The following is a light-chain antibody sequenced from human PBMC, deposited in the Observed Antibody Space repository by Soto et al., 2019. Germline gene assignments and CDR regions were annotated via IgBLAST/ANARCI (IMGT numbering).Light chain of an antibody. CDR3: QQANRFSLS. Sequence: DIQMTQSPSSVSASVGDGVTITCRASQGISSWFAWYQQKPGRAPKLLISSTSSLQGGVPTRCIGSGSGTEFTPTLSDLQPENVATYYCQQANRFSLSFGGGTKVEI. J-gene: IGKJ4*01. CDR1: QGISSW. V-gene: IGKV1-12*01. CDR2: STS.